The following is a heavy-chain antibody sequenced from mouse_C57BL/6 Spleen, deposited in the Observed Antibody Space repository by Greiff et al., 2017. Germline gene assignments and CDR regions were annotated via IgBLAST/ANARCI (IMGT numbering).Heavy chain of an antibody. D-gene: IGHD4-1*01. CDR2: IYPGDGDT. CDR1: GYAFSSYW. CDR3: ARGGTGIYAMDY. J-gene: IGHJ4*01. Sequence: VQLVESGAELVKPGASVKISCKASGYAFSSYWMNWVKQRPGKGLEWIGQIYPGDGDTNYNGKFKGKATLTADKSSSTAYMQLSSLTSEDSAVYFCARGGTGIYAMDYWGQGTSVTVSS. V-gene: IGHV1-80*01.